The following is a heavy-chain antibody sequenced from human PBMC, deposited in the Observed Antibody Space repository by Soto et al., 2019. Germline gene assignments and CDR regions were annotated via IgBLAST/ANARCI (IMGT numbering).Heavy chain of an antibody. CDR3: ANHHGSGSHYKGFHY. CDR2: VSGSADVT. CDR1: GFTFSSYD. J-gene: IGHJ4*02. D-gene: IGHD3-10*01. Sequence: EVQLLDSGGGLVQPGGSLRLSCAASGFTFSSYDMSWVRQAPGKGLEWVSSVSGSADVTYYADSVKGRFTISRDNSKNTLYLQMNSLRAEDTAVYYCANHHGSGSHYKGFHYWGQGTLVTVSS. V-gene: IGHV3-23*01.